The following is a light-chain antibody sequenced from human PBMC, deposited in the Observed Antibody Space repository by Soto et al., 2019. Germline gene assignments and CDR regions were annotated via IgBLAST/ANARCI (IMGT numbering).Light chain of an antibody. CDR3: SSYTSSSSVV. CDR2: DVS. CDR1: SSDVGGYDY. V-gene: IGLV2-14*03. J-gene: IGLJ2*01. Sequence: QSVLTQPASVSGSPGQSLTISCTGTSSDVGGYDYVSWYQHHPGKAPRLMIYDVSNRPSGISNRFSASKSGNTASLTISGLQAEDEADYYCSSYTSSSSVVFSGGTKLTVL.